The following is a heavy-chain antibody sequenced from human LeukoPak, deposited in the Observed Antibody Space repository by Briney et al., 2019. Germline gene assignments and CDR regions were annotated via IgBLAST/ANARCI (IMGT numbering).Heavy chain of an antibody. D-gene: IGHD3-22*01. Sequence: SETLSLTCTVSGGSISSYYWSWIRQPPGKGLEWIGYIYYSGSTYYNPSLKSRITISLDTSKNQFSLRLSSVTAADTAVYYCARVPGESSGYPYFDYWGQGTLVTVSS. CDR1: GGSISSYY. V-gene: IGHV4-59*08. CDR3: ARVPGESSGYPYFDY. CDR2: IYYSGST. J-gene: IGHJ4*02.